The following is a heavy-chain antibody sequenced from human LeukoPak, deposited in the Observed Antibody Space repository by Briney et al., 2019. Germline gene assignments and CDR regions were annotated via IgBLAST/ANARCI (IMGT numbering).Heavy chain of an antibody. CDR1: GGSISSGSYY. D-gene: IGHD6-19*01. V-gene: IGHV4-61*02. J-gene: IGHJ4*02. Sequence: PSQTLSLTCTVSGGSISSGSYYWSWIRQPAGKGLEWIGRIYTSGSANYNPSLKSRVTISVDTSKNQFSLKLSSVTAADTAVYYYARDDSSGWYSMDYWGQGTLVTVSS. CDR2: IYTSGSA. CDR3: ARDDSSGWYSMDY.